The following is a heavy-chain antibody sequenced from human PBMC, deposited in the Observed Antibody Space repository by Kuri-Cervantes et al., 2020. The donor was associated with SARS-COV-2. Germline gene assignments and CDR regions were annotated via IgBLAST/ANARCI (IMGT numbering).Heavy chain of an antibody. CDR2: IRSKTDGGEI. D-gene: IGHD2-21*02. Sequence: GESLKISCAASGFTFSSYSMNWVRQAPGKGLEWVGRIRSKTDGGEIEYAAPAKGRFTISRDDSKNTLYLQMSSLRTDDTAVYFCWQVVVGTAIDYWGQGSLVTVSS. CDR3: WQVVVGTAIDY. CDR1: GFTFSSYS. J-gene: IGHJ4*02. V-gene: IGHV3-15*01.